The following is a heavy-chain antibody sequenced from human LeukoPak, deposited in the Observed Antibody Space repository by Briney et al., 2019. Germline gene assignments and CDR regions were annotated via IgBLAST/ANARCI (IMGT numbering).Heavy chain of an antibody. CDR1: GFIFNSSW. D-gene: IGHD2-2*01. CDR2: INKDGSEK. V-gene: IGHV3-7*01. Sequence: GGSLRLSWAASGFIFNSSWMTSVRQPPGKGLEWVANINKDGSEKHYVDSVKGRFTTSRDNAKNSLYLQLNSLRAEDTGFYYCGRGYARGFWGQGTLVTVSS. J-gene: IGHJ4*02. CDR3: GRGYARGF.